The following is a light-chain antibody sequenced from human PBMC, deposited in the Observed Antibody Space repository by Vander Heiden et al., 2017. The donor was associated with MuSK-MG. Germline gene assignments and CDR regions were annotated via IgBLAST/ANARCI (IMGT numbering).Light chain of an antibody. V-gene: IGLV2-14*01. J-gene: IGLJ3*02. CDR3: SSYSSSSTRV. Sequence: QSALTQPASVSGSPGQSITISCTGTSSDVGGYNYVSWYQQHPGTAPILMIYDVNNRPAGVSNCFSGSKSGNAASLTISGLQAEDEADYYCSSYSSSSTRVFGGGTKLTVL. CDR2: DVN. CDR1: SSDVGGYNY.